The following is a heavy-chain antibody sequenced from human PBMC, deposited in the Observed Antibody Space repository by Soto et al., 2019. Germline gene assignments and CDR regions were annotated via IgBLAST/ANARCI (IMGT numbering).Heavy chain of an antibody. CDR2: IIPILGIA. CDR3: ARSSSSCTDRHYYYYYMDV. Sequence: QVQLVQSGAEVKKPGSSVKVSCKASGGTFSSYTISWVRQAPGQGLEWMGRIIPILGIANYAQKFQGRATITADKSTSTAYMELSSLRSEDTAVYYCARSSSSCTDRHYYYYYMDVWGKGTTVTVSS. CDR1: GGTFSSYT. D-gene: IGHD6-13*01. J-gene: IGHJ6*03. V-gene: IGHV1-69*02.